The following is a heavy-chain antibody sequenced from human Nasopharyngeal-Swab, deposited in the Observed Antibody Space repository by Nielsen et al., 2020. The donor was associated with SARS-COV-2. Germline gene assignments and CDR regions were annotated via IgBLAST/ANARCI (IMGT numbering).Heavy chain of an antibody. Sequence: ASVKVSCKASGYTSTSYYMHWVRQAPGQGLEWMGIINPSGGSTSYAQKFQGRVTMTRDTSTSTVYMELSSLRSEDTAVYYCARGVAAAGTPFPRYYFDYWGQGTLVTVSS. J-gene: IGHJ4*02. CDR1: GYTSTSYY. CDR3: ARGVAAAGTPFPRYYFDY. D-gene: IGHD6-13*01. V-gene: IGHV1-46*01. CDR2: INPSGGST.